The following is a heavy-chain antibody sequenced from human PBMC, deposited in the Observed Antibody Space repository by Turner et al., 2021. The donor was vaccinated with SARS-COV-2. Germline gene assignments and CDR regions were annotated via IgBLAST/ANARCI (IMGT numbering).Heavy chain of an antibody. CDR2: MYYSGTT. V-gene: IGHV4-39*01. CDR3: ARRGDY. J-gene: IGHJ4*02. CDR1: GGSISSYDYY. Sequence: QLQESGPGVVKPSETLSLTCTVSGGSISSYDYYWDWIRQHPGMGLEWIGSMYYSGTTHYNPSLRGRVTISIDTSKNQFSLKVTSVTATDTAVDYCARRGDYWGQGMFVTVSS. D-gene: IGHD3-16*01.